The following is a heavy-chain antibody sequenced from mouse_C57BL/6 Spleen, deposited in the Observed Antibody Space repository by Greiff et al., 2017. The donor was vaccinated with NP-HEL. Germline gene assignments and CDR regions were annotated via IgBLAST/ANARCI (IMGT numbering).Heavy chain of an antibody. CDR3: ARSTRRYYFDY. V-gene: IGHV1-50*01. CDR1: GYTFTSYW. J-gene: IGHJ2*01. D-gene: IGHD2-1*01. Sequence: QVHVKQPGAELVKPGASVKLSCKASGYTFTSYWMQWVKQRPGQGLEWIGEIDPSDSYTNYNQKFKGKATLTVDTSSSTAYMQLSSLTSEDSAVYYCARSTRRYYFDYWGQGTTLTVSS. CDR2: IDPSDSYT.